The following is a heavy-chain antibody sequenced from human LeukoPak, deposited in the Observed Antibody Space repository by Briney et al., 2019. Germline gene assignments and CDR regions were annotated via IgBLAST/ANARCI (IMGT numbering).Heavy chain of an antibody. Sequence: SETLSLTCTVSGGSISSYYWSWIRQPAGKGLDWIGRIYTSGSTNYNPSLKSRVTMSVDTSKNQFSLKLSSVTAADTAVYYCAREAPTVTAIDYWGQGTLVTVSS. CDR3: AREAPTVTAIDY. CDR1: GGSISSYY. J-gene: IGHJ4*02. CDR2: IYTSGST. D-gene: IGHD2-21*02. V-gene: IGHV4-4*07.